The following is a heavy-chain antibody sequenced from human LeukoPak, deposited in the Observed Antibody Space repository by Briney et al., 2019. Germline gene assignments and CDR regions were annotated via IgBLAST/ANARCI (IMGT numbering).Heavy chain of an antibody. V-gene: IGHV3-21*01. Sequence: PGGSLRLSCAASGFTFSSYSMNWVRQALGKGLEWVSSISSSSSYIYYADSVKGRFTISRDNAKNSLYLQMNSLRAEDTAVYYCARGPTIPIAAAGTGYYYGMDVWGQGTTVTVSS. CDR3: ARGPTIPIAAAGTGYYYGMDV. J-gene: IGHJ6*02. CDR2: ISSSSSYI. D-gene: IGHD6-13*01. CDR1: GFTFSSYS.